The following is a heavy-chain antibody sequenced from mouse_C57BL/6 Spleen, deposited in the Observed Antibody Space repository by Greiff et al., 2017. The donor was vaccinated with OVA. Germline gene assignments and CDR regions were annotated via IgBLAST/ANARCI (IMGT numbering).Heavy chain of an antibody. Sequence: VQLQQPGAELVKPGASVKVSCKASGYTFTSYWMHWVKQRPGQGLEWIGRIHPSDSDTNYNQKFKGKATLTVDKSSSTAYMQLSSLTSEDSAVYYCAIGTAYYSNYTWFAYWGQGTLVTVSA. J-gene: IGHJ3*01. CDR3: AIGTAYYSNYTWFAY. D-gene: IGHD2-5*01. CDR2: IHPSDSDT. CDR1: GYTFTSYW. V-gene: IGHV1-74*01.